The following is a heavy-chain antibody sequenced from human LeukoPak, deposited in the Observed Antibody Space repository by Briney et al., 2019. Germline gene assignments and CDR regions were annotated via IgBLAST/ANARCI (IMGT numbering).Heavy chain of an antibody. D-gene: IGHD1-1*01. CDR3: ARDARPVERRLFRAFDI. CDR1: GFTFSSYS. Sequence: PGGSLRLSCAASGFTFSSYSMNWVRQAPGKGLEWVSSISSSSSYIYYADSVKGRFTISRDNAKNSLYLQMNSLRAEDTAVYYCARDARPVERRLFRAFDIWGQGTMVTVSS. J-gene: IGHJ3*02. V-gene: IGHV3-21*01. CDR2: ISSSSSYI.